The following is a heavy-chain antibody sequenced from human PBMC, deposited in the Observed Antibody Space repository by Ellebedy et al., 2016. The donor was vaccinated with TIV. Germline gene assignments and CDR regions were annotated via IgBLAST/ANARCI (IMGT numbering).Heavy chain of an antibody. V-gene: IGHV4-39*01. Sequence: MPSETLSLTCTVSGASISSSSYYWGWIRQPPGKGLEWIGSFYYSGSTYYNPSLKSRVTISVDTSKNQFSLKLSSVTAADTAVYYCARCSYDSSGFYSYYGMDVWGQGTTVTVSS. J-gene: IGHJ6*02. CDR2: FYYSGST. CDR1: GASISSSSYY. D-gene: IGHD3-22*01. CDR3: ARCSYDSSGFYSYYGMDV.